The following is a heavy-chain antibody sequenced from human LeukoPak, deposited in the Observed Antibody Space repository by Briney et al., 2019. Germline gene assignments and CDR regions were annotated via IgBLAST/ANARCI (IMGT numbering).Heavy chain of an antibody. Sequence: PSETLSLVCRVSGPSLTNHCWGSVRQPPGKGLEFLGYIRCGGTTTYDSSFLSRVAISLDTSTIQFSLRLYSGTAADTALYFCARLNFRGGEALHFDSWGQGALVTVSS. D-gene: IGHD3-16*01. CDR1: GPSLTNHC. V-gene: IGHV4-59*11. CDR3: ARLNFRGGEALHFDS. J-gene: IGHJ4*02. CDR2: IRCGGTT.